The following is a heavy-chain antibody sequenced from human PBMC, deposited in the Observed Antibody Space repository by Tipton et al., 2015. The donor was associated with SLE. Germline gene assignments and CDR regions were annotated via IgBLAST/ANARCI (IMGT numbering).Heavy chain of an antibody. Sequence: SLRLSCAASGFTFSSYAMHWVRQAPGKGLEWVAVISYDGSKKYYADSVKGRFTISRDNSKNTLYLQTNSLRAEDTALYYCARPVAEGGGYYYGMDVWGQGTTVTVSS. CDR2: ISYDGSKK. J-gene: IGHJ6*02. CDR3: ARPVAEGGGYYYGMDV. V-gene: IGHV3-30*04. D-gene: IGHD6-19*01. CDR1: GFTFSSYA.